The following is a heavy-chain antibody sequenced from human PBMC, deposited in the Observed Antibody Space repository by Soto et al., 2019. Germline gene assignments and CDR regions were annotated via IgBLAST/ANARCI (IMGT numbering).Heavy chain of an antibody. CDR2: ISAYNGNT. J-gene: IGHJ4*02. Sequence: QVQLVQSGAEVKKPGASVKVSCKASGYTFTSYGISWVRQAPGQGLEWMGWISAYNGNTNYAQKLQGRVTMTTDTPTSKAYRGLGSLRPDDPAVYSVARGTLGVAPPSTFAYWGQGTLVTASS. CDR3: ARGTLGVAPPSTFAY. V-gene: IGHV1-18*01. D-gene: IGHD2-15*01. CDR1: GYTFTSYG.